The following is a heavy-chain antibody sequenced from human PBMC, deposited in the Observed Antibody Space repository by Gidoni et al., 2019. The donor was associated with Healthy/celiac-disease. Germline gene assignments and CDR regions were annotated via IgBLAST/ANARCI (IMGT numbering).Heavy chain of an antibody. Sequence: EVQLLESGGGLVQPGGSLRLSCAASGFTLSSDAMSWVRQAPGKGLGWVSAISGSGGSTYYADSVKGRFTISRDNSKNTLYLQMNSLRAEDTAVYYCAKVTYYYGSGEYYGMDVWGQGTTVTVSS. CDR1: GFTLSSDA. V-gene: IGHV3-23*01. CDR3: AKVTYYYGSGEYYGMDV. J-gene: IGHJ6*02. CDR2: ISGSGGST. D-gene: IGHD3-10*01.